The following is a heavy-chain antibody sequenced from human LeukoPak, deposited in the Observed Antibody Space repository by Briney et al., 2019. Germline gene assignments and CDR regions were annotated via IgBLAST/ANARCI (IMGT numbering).Heavy chain of an antibody. V-gene: IGHV3-23*01. Sequence: GASLRLSCAASGFTISHSAMGWVRQAPGKGREWVSAIAGSGGSTYYADSVKGRFTISRDISKNTVYLQMNSLRAEDTALYYCASGVSGPYYFDSWGQGTLVTVSS. J-gene: IGHJ4*02. CDR2: IAGSGGST. D-gene: IGHD6-19*01. CDR3: ASGVSGPYYFDS. CDR1: GFTISHSA.